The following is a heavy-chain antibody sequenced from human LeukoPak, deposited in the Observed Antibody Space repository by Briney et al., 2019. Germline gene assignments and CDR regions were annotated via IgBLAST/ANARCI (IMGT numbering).Heavy chain of an antibody. CDR2: IYTSGST. J-gene: IGHJ4*02. D-gene: IGHD6-19*01. CDR1: GGSPRRYY. Sequence: SDTLSLTRTVSGGSPRRYYWSWIRQPPGKGREWIGYIYTSGSTNYNPSLKSRVTISVDTSKNQFSLKLSSVAAADTAVYYCARAEDEAGLDYWGQGTLVTVSS. CDR3: ARAEDEAGLDY. V-gene: IGHV4-4*08.